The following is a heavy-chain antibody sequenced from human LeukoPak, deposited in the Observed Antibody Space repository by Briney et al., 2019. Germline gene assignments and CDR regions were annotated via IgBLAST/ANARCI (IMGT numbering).Heavy chain of an antibody. Sequence: SETLSLTCTVSGYSISSGYYWGWIRQPPGKGLEWIGSIYHSGSTYYNPSLKSRVTISVDTSKNQFSLKLSSVTAADTAVYYCARGSRLNQPPYGIKDETLDAFDIWGQGTMVTVSS. CDR3: ARGSRLNQPPYGIKDETLDAFDI. V-gene: IGHV4-38-2*02. J-gene: IGHJ3*02. D-gene: IGHD1-14*01. CDR2: IYHSGST. CDR1: GYSISSGYY.